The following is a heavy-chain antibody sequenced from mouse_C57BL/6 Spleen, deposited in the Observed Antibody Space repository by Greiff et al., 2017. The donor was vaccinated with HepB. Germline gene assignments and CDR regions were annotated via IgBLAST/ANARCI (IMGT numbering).Heavy chain of an antibody. D-gene: IGHD2-1*01. V-gene: IGHV2-9-1*01. J-gene: IGHJ4*01. CDR1: GFSLTSYA. CDR2: IWTGGGT. CDR3: ARKHYGNYDAMDY. Sequence: VKLVESGPGLVAPSQSLSITCTVSGFSLTSYAISWVRQPPGKGLEWLGVIWTGGGTNYNSALKSRLSISKDNSKSQVFLQMNSLLTDDTARYYCARKHYGNYDAMDYWGQGTSVTVSS.